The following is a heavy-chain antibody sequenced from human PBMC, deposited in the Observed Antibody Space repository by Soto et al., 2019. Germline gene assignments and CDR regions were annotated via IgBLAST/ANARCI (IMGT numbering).Heavy chain of an antibody. J-gene: IGHJ6*03. CDR2: INAGNSNT. CDR3: ARGWLWFRSIYYYYYMDV. CDR1: GYTFTSYA. D-gene: IGHD3-10*01. Sequence: ASVKVSCKASGYTFTSYAMHWVRQAPGQRLEWMGWINAGNSNTKYSQKFQGRVSITRDTSASTAYMELSSLRSEDTAVYYCARGWLWFRSIYYYYYMDVWGKGTTVTVSS. V-gene: IGHV1-3*01.